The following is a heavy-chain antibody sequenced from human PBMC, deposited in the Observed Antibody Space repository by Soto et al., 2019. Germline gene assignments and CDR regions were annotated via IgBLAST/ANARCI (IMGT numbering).Heavy chain of an antibody. D-gene: IGHD3-3*01. V-gene: IGHV3-23*01. J-gene: IGHJ6*02. CDR3: ATKKRITIFGVVPLEYYYGMDV. Sequence: GWSLRLSCATSGFGFSSYAMSWVRQAAGKGLEWVSTISGSGGSTYYADSVKGRFTISRDNSKNTLYLQMNSLRAEDTAVYYCATKKRITIFGVVPLEYYYGMDVWGQGTTVTVSS. CDR2: ISGSGGST. CDR1: GFGFSSYA.